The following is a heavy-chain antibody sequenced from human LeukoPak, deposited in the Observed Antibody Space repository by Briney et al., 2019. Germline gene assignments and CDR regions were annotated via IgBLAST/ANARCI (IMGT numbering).Heavy chain of an antibody. J-gene: IGHJ4*02. CDR1: GVSISSRSYY. Sequence: SETLSLTCTVSGVSISSRSYYWGWIRQPPGKGLEWIGSIYYSGSTYYNPSLKSRVTISVDASKNQFSLRLSSVTAADTAVYYCARHRGPYSSGSYFFDYWGQGTLVTVSS. D-gene: IGHD6-19*01. CDR3: ARHRGPYSSGSYFFDY. V-gene: IGHV4-39*01. CDR2: IYYSGST.